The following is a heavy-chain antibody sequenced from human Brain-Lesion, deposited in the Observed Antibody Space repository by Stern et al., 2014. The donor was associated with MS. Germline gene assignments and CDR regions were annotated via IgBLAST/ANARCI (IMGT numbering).Heavy chain of an antibody. J-gene: IGHJ4*02. CDR1: GYRFTSNW. CDR2: IWPGDSDT. Sequence: EVQLVESGAEVKKPGESLKISCKGSGYRFTSNWIGWVRQMPGKGLEWMGIIWPGDSDTRYSPSFQGQVTISADKSISTAYLQWSSPQASDTAMYYCARRGDSSSSGFDYWGQGTLVIVSS. D-gene: IGHD6-6*01. V-gene: IGHV5-51*01. CDR3: ARRGDSSSSGFDY.